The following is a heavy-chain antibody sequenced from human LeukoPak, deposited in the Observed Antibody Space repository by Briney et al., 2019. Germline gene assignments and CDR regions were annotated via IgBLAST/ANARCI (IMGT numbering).Heavy chain of an antibody. CDR1: GYTFTMYG. CDR2: IILIFGTA. D-gene: IGHD6-13*01. Sequence: SVKVSCKASGYTFTMYGISWVRQAPGQGLEWMGGIILIFGTANYAQKFQGRVTITTDESTSTAYMELSSLRSEDTAVYYCARLRTIAAAGAFGAFDPWGQGTLVTVSS. J-gene: IGHJ5*02. V-gene: IGHV1-69*05. CDR3: ARLRTIAAAGAFGAFDP.